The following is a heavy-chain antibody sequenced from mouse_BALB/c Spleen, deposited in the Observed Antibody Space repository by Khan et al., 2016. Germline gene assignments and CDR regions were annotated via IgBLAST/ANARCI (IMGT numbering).Heavy chain of an antibody. CDR2: IRYSGST. D-gene: IGHD1-2*01. CDR3: TRSPTATRYFDV. Sequence: EVQLQESGPGLVKPSQSLSLTCTVTGYSITSDYAWNWIRQFPGNKLEWMGYIRYSGSTTYHPSLKSRISITRDTSKNQFFLHLYSVTTEDTATYYCTRSPTATRYFDVWGAGTTVTVSS. CDR1: GYSITSDYA. V-gene: IGHV3-2*02. J-gene: IGHJ1*01.